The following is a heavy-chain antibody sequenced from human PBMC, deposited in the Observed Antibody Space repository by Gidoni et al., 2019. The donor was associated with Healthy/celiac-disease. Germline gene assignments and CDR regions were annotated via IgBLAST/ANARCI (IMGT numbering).Heavy chain of an antibody. CDR2: IWYNGSNK. CDR1: GFTFSSYG. V-gene: IGHV3-33*01. D-gene: IGHD4-4*01. Sequence: QVQLAESGGGVVQPGRSLRLSCAASGFTFSSYGMHWVRQAPGKGLEWVAVIWYNGSNKYYADSVKGRFTISRDNSKNTLYLQMNSLRAEDTAVYYCARDSGDYSNPPDYWHQGTLVTVSS. J-gene: IGHJ4*02. CDR3: ARDSGDYSNPPDY.